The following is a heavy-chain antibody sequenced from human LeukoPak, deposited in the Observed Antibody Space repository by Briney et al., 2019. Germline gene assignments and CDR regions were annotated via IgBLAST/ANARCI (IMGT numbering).Heavy chain of an antibody. V-gene: IGHV4-34*01. J-gene: IGHJ4*02. D-gene: IGHD6-6*01. CDR3: ARVGLGQLDSVGAVESRYYFDY. CDR2: INHSGST. CDR1: GGSYRGYY. Sequence: PSETLSLTCAVYGGSYRGYYWRWIRQPPAKGLEWIGEINHSGSTNYNPSLKSQVTISVDTSQNQFFLELSSVTAADPGDYYCARVGLGQLDSVGAVESRYYFDYWGQGTLVTVSS.